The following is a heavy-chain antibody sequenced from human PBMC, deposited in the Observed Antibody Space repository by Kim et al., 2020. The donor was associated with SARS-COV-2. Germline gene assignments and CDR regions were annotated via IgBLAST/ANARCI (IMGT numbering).Heavy chain of an antibody. V-gene: IGHV3-9*01. CDR2: ISWNSGSI. CDR3: AKDVSYGSGRYYI. D-gene: IGHD3-10*01. J-gene: IGHJ4*02. Sequence: GGSLRLSCAASGFTFDDYAMHWVRQAPGKGLEWVSGISWNSGSIGYADSVKGRFTISRDNAKNSLYLQMNSLRAEDTALYYCAKDVSYGSGRYYIWVQGT. CDR1: GFTFDDYA.